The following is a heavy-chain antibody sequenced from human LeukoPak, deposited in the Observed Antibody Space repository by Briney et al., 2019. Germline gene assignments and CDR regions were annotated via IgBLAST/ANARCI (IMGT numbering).Heavy chain of an antibody. V-gene: IGHV3-66*01. CDR3: AGGFEHPSLVSIFDY. J-gene: IGHJ4*02. D-gene: IGHD4-23*01. CDR1: EFSVGSNY. CDR2: IYSGGST. Sequence: GGSLRLSCAASEFSVGSNYMTWVRQAPGRGLEWVSLIYSGGSTYYADSVKGRFTISRDNSKNTLYLQMNSLRAEDTAVYYCAGGFEHPSLVSIFDYWGQGTLVTVSS.